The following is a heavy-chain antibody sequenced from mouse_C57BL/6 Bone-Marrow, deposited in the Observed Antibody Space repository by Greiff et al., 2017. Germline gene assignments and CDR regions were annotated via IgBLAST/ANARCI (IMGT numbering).Heavy chain of an antibody. CDR3: VRSYYSNFSFDY. Sequence: QVQLKESGPGLVQPSQCLSITCTVSGFSLTSYGVHWVRQPPGKGLEWLGVIWSGGSTDYNAAFISRLSISKDNSKSQVFFKMNSLQADDTAIYYCVRSYYSNFSFDYWGQGTTLTVSS. J-gene: IGHJ2*01. CDR1: GFSLTSYG. CDR2: IWSGGST. D-gene: IGHD2-5*01. V-gene: IGHV2-4*01.